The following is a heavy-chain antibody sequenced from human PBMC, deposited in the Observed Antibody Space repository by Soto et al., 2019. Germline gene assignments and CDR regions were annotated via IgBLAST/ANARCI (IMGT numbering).Heavy chain of an antibody. D-gene: IGHD3-22*01. Sequence: GASVKVSCKASGYTFTSYGISWVRQAPGQGLEWMGWISAYNGNTNYAQKLQGRVTMTTDTSTSTAYMELRSLRSDDTAVYYCARDWLLLRGLYYFDYWGQGPLVTVSS. J-gene: IGHJ4*02. CDR1: GYTFTSYG. V-gene: IGHV1-18*04. CDR2: ISAYNGNT. CDR3: ARDWLLLRGLYYFDY.